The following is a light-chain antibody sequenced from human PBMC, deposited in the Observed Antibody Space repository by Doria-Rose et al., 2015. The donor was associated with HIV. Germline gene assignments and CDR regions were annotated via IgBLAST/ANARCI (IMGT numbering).Light chain of an antibody. J-gene: IGKJ5*01. CDR3: QQYGSLSAIT. Sequence: EIVLTQSPGTLSLSPGERATLSCMASQTIPSTYLGWYQQKRGQAPMLLIYGASSRATGIQDRFSGSWSRTDFTLTVSRLEPEDFAVYYCQQYGSLSAITFGQGTRLEIK. CDR2: GAS. V-gene: IGKV3-20*01. CDR1: QTIPSTY.